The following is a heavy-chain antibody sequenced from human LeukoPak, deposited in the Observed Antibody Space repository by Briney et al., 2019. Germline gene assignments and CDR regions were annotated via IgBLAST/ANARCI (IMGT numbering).Heavy chain of an antibody. CDR1: GYTFTGYY. CDR2: INPNSGGT. D-gene: IGHD6-19*01. V-gene: IGHV1-2*02. Sequence: GASVKVSCKASGYTFTGYYMHWVRQAPGQGLEWMGWINPNSGGTNYAQKFQGRVTMTRNTSISTAYMELSSLRSEDTAVYYCAREIPAVADMDVWGKGTTVTISS. J-gene: IGHJ6*03. CDR3: AREIPAVADMDV.